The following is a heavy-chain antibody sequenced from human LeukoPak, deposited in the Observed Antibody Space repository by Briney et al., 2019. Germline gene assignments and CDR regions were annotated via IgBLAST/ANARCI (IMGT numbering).Heavy chain of an antibody. D-gene: IGHD3-9*01. CDR3: AGYNYNFLTGFYGMTPFAPALDY. Sequence: SETLSLTCTVSGGSLRSYYWSWIRQPPGKGLEWIGYISDNGSTEHNPSLKSRVTISTDTSKNHFSLRLSSVTAADTAVYFCAGYNYNFLTGFYGMTPFAPALDYWGQGIRVTLSS. J-gene: IGHJ4*02. CDR2: ISDNGST. CDR1: GGSLRSYY. V-gene: IGHV4-59*01.